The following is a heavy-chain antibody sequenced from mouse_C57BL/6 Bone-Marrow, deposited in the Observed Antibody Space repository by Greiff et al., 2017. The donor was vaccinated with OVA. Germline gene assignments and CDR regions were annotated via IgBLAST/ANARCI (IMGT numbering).Heavy chain of an antibody. Sequence: QVQLQQSGAELVRPGTSVKMSCKASGYTFTNYWIGWAKQRPGHGLEWIGDIYPGGGYPTYNEKFKGKATLTADKSSSTAYMQFSSLTSEDSAIYYCARRGVTTKETWFAYWGQGTLVTGSA. CDR1: GYTFTNYW. CDR2: IYPGGGYP. CDR3: ARRGVTTKETWFAY. J-gene: IGHJ3*01. D-gene: IGHD2-2*01. V-gene: IGHV1-63*01.